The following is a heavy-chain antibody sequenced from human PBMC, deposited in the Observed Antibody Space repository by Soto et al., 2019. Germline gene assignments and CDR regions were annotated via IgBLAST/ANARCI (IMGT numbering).Heavy chain of an antibody. CDR1: GFTFSSYS. Sequence: EVQLVESGGGLVQPGGSLRLSCAASGFTFSSYSMNWVRQAPGKGLEWVSYISSSSSTIYYADSVKGRFTISRDNAKKSLYLQMNSLRDEDTAVYYCARDFRDEWFGELSDYWGQGTLVTVSS. J-gene: IGHJ4*02. CDR2: ISSSSSTI. CDR3: ARDFRDEWFGELSDY. D-gene: IGHD3-10*01. V-gene: IGHV3-48*02.